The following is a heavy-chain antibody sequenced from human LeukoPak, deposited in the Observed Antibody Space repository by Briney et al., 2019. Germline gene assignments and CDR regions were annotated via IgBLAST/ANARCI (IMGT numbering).Heavy chain of an antibody. V-gene: IGHV1-69*01. Sequence: VASVKVSFKASGGTFSSYAISWVRQAPGQGLEWMGGTIPIFGTANYAQKFQGRVTITADESTSTAYMELSSLRTEDTAVYYCARFSGHGDYFWFDRWGRGTLVTVSS. CDR3: ARFSGHGDYFWFDR. D-gene: IGHD4-17*01. CDR2: TIPIFGTA. CDR1: GGTFSSYA. J-gene: IGHJ5*02.